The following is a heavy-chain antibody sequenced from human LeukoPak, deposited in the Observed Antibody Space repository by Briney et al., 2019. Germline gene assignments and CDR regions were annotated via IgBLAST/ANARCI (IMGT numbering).Heavy chain of an antibody. CDR2: INHSGST. V-gene: IGHV4-39*07. CDR3: ARGRWYFDY. D-gene: IGHD4-23*01. CDR1: GGSISSGGYY. Sequence: RPSETLSLTCTVSGGSISSGGYYWSWIRQPPGKGLEWIGEINHSGSTNYNPSLKSRVTISVDTSKNQFSLKLSSVTAADTAVYYCARGRWYFDYWGQGTLVTVSS. J-gene: IGHJ4*02.